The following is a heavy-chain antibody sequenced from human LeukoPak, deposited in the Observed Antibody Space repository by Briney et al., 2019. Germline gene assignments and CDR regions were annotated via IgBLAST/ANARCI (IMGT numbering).Heavy chain of an antibody. CDR3: ARGGIGYCSSTSCYFDC. J-gene: IGHJ4*02. V-gene: IGHV6-1*01. Sequence: SQTLSLTCAISGDSVSSNSAAWNWIRQSPSRGLEWLGRTYYRSKWYNDYAVSVKSRISVNPDTSKNQFSLQLNSVTPDDTAVYYCARGGIGYCSSTSCYFDCRGQGTLVTVSS. CDR2: TYYRSKWYN. CDR1: GDSVSSNSAA. D-gene: IGHD2-2*01.